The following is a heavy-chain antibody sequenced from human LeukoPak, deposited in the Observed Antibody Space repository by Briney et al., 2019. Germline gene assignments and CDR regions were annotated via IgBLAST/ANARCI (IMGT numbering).Heavy chain of an antibody. CDR3: ARGLVRASGNY. CDR1: GGSISSYY. J-gene: IGHJ4*02. CDR2: IYYSGST. D-gene: IGHD3-10*01. Sequence: PSETLSLTCTVSGGSISSYYWSWIRQPPGKGLEWIGYIYYSGSTNYNPSLKSRVTIAVDTSKNQFSLKLTSVTAADTAVYYCARGLVRASGNYWGQGTLVTVSS. V-gene: IGHV4-59*12.